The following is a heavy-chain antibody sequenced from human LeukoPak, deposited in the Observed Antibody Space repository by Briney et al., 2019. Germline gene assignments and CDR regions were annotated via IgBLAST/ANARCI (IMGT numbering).Heavy chain of an antibody. D-gene: IGHD6-13*01. Sequence: ASVKVSCKASGYTFTSYDINWVRQATGQGLEWMGWINPNSGNTGYAQKLQGRVTMTTDTSTSTAYMELRSLRSDDTAVYYCARDHSRSSSWYSYYYYGMDVWGQGTTVTVSS. CDR3: ARDHSRSSSWYSYYYYGMDV. J-gene: IGHJ6*02. CDR2: INPNSGNT. CDR1: GYTFTSYD. V-gene: IGHV1-8*01.